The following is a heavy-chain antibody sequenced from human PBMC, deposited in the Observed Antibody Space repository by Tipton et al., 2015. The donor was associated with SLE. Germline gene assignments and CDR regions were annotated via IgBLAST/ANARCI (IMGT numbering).Heavy chain of an antibody. V-gene: IGHV4-59*11. D-gene: IGHD6-13*01. Sequence: GSLRLSCTVSGGSLSSHYWSWIRRPPGKALEWIAYINYSGSTNYNPSLKSRVTMSVDTSKNQFSLKLSSVTAADTAVYYCARRRGSSWYEDYFGYWGQGTLVTVSS. CDR1: GGSLSSHY. CDR2: INYSGST. CDR3: ARRRGSSWYEDYFGY. J-gene: IGHJ4*02.